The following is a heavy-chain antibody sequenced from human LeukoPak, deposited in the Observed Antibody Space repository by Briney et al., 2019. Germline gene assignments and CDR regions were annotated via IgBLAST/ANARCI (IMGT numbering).Heavy chain of an antibody. V-gene: IGHV3-30*18. J-gene: IGHJ4*02. D-gene: IGHD6-13*01. CDR3: AKGWGKGTIAAATFDY. CDR2: ISYDGSNK. Sequence: PGGSLRLSCAASGFTFSSYDMHWVRQAPGKGPEWVAVISYDGSNKYYADSVKGRFTISRDNSKNTLYLQMNSLRAEDTAVYYCAKGWGKGTIAAATFDYWGQGTLVTVSS. CDR1: GFTFSSYD.